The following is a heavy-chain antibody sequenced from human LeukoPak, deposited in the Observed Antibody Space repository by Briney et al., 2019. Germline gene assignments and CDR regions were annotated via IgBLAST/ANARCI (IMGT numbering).Heavy chain of an antibody. CDR1: GGSISSSNW. V-gene: IGHV4-4*02. J-gene: IGHJ6*02. Sequence: SGTLSLTCAVSGGSISSSNWWSWVRQPPGKGLEWIGEIYHSGSTNYNPSLKSRVTISVDKSKNQFSLKLSSVTAADTAVYYCASDKVLRYFDWSEDDYYYGMDVWGQGTTVTVSS. CDR3: ASDKVLRYFDWSEDDYYYGMDV. CDR2: IYHSGST. D-gene: IGHD3-9*01.